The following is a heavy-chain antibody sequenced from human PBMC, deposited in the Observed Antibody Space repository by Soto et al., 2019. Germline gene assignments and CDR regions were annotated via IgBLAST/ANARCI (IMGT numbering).Heavy chain of an antibody. Sequence: ASVKVSCKASGYTFTSYAMHWVRQAPGQRLEWMGWINAGNGNTKYSQKFQGRVTITRDTSASTAYMELSSLRSEDTAVYYCAAVATRAHPYYYYYGMDVWGQGTTVTVSS. CDR3: AAVATRAHPYYYYYGMDV. J-gene: IGHJ6*02. CDR1: GYTFTSYA. CDR2: INAGNGNT. V-gene: IGHV1-3*01. D-gene: IGHD5-12*01.